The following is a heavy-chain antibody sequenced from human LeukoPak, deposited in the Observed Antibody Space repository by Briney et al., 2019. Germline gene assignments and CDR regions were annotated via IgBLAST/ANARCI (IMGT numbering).Heavy chain of an antibody. D-gene: IGHD2-2*01. CDR1: GYTFTGYY. Sequence: ASVKVSCKASGYTFTGYYMHWVRQAPGQGLEWMGWINPNSGGTNYAQKFQGRVTMTRDTSISTAYMELSRLRSDDTAVDYCARGGYCSGTSCYDAFDIWGQGTMVTVSS. V-gene: IGHV1-2*02. CDR3: ARGGYCSGTSCYDAFDI. J-gene: IGHJ3*02. CDR2: INPNSGGT.